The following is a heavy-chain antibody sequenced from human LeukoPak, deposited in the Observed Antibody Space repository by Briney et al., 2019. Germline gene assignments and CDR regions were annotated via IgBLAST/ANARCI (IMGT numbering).Heavy chain of an antibody. CDR3: VGGVVTARGPYYYYGMDV. V-gene: IGHV3-23*01. CDR1: GFTFSSYA. J-gene: IGHJ6*02. D-gene: IGHD2-21*02. CDR2: ISGSGGST. Sequence: GGSLRLSCAASGFTFSSYAMSWVRQAPGKGLEWVSAISGSGGSTYYADSVKSRFTISRDNSKNTLYLQMNSLRAEDTAVYYCVGGVVTARGPYYYYGMDVWGQGTTVTVSS.